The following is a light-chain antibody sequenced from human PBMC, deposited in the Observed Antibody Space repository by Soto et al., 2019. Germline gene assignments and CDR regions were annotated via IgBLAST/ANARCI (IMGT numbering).Light chain of an antibody. CDR3: NSYTTSSTYV. V-gene: IGLV2-18*02. Sequence: LTQPASVSGSPGQSITIACTGTSSDVGSYNRVSWYQQAPGTAPKLIIHDVTNRPSGVPDRFSGSKSGNTASLTISGLQTEDEADYYCNSYTTSSTYVFGTGTKVTVL. CDR2: DVT. CDR1: SSDVGSYNR. J-gene: IGLJ1*01.